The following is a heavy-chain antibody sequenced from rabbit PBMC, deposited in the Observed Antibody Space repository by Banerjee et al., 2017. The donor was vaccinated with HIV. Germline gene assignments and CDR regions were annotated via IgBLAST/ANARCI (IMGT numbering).Heavy chain of an antibody. V-gene: IGHV1S40*01. Sequence: QSLEESGGDLVKPGASLTLTCTASGFSFSSTYFMCWVRQAPGKGLEWIACIYAGSSGTIYYASWAKGRFSISRSTSLNTVTLQMTSLTAADTATYFCARDLSSSGWSDFALWGPGTLVTVS. CDR2: IYAGSSGTI. CDR1: GFSFSSTYF. CDR3: ARDLSSSGWSDFAL. J-gene: IGHJ4*01. D-gene: IGHD4-1*01.